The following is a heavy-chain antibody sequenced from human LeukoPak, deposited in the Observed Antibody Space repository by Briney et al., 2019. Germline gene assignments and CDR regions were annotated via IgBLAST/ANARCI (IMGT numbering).Heavy chain of an antibody. CDR3: ARVVRYGMQYYFDY. Sequence: KSSQTLSLTCTVSGGSISSGGYYWSWIRQPPGKGLEWIGYIYYSGSTNYNPSLKSRVTISVDTSKNQFSLKLSSVTAADTAVYYCARVVRYGMQYYFDYWGQGTLVTVSS. V-gene: IGHV4-61*08. CDR1: GGSISSGGYY. D-gene: IGHD2-8*01. J-gene: IGHJ4*02. CDR2: IYYSGST.